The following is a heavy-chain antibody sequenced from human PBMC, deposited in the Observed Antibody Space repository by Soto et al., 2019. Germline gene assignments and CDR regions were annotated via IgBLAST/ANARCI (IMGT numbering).Heavy chain of an antibody. Sequence: LGGSLRLSCAASGFTFRNYNMNWVRQAPGKGLEWVSHITSSSSTVHYADSVRGRFTISADNAENSVILQMNSLRDEDSAVYFCVRDRDLYRDMFHADLWGQGTLVTVSS. J-gene: IGHJ4*01. D-gene: IGHD3-10*02. CDR2: ITSSSSTV. CDR1: GFTFRNYN. CDR3: VRDRDLYRDMFHADL. V-gene: IGHV3-48*02.